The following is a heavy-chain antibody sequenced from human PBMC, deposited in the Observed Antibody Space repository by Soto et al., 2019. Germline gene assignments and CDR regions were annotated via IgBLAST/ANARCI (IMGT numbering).Heavy chain of an antibody. V-gene: IGHV5-51*01. Sequence: PGESLKISCKGSGYTFTSYWIGWVRQMPGKGLEWMGIIYPSDSDTRYSPSFQGQVTISADKSISTAYLQWSSLKTSDTAMYYCVRMGFSGGGYLSYFYYGMDVWGQGTTVTSP. D-gene: IGHD2-15*01. CDR1: GYTFTSYW. J-gene: IGHJ6*02. CDR2: IYPSDSDT. CDR3: VRMGFSGGGYLSYFYYGMDV.